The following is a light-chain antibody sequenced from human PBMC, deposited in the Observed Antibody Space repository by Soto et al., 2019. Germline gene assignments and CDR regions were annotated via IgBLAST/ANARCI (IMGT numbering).Light chain of an antibody. CDR2: KAS. V-gene: IGKV1-16*02. J-gene: IGKJ2*01. CDR3: QQSNSYPYT. CDR1: RDISNS. Sequence: DIQITKSPSSLSASVGDTVTITCRASRDISNSLAWFQQKPGKAPKSLIYKASNLHSGVPSKFGGSGSGTAFTLTISSLQSEDFATYYCQQSNSYPYTFGQGTKLEIK.